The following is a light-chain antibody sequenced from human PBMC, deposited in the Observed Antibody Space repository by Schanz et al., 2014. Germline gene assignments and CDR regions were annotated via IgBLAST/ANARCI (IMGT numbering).Light chain of an antibody. CDR1: SSDVGGYNY. Sequence: QSALTQPRSVSGSPGQSVTISCTGTSSDVGGYNYVSWYQQHPGKAPKLMIYEVSKRPSGVPDRFSGSKSGNTASLTVSGLQAEDEAHYYCSSFAGSNNLGVFGTGTKLTVL. J-gene: IGLJ1*01. CDR3: SSFAGSNNLGV. CDR2: EVS. V-gene: IGLV2-8*01.